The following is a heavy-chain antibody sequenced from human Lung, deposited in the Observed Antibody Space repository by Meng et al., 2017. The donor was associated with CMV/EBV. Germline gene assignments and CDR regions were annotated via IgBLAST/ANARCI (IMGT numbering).Heavy chain of an antibody. Sequence: SVXVSCKASRNTFSSYTLTWVRQAPGQGLEWMGGIIPIFAIANYAQSFRGRVTITADTSTSTGYMELSGLRSEDTAVYYCAVYCGTTSCYDGYGMDVWGQGTRVTVSS. J-gene: IGHJ6*01. CDR2: IIPIFAIA. D-gene: IGHD2-2*01. CDR3: AVYCGTTSCYDGYGMDV. V-gene: IGHV1-69*10. CDR1: RNTFSSYT.